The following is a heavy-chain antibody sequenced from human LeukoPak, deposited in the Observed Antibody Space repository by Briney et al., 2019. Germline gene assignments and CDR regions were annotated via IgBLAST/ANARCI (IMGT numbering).Heavy chain of an antibody. Sequence: SETLSLTCTVSGGSISTYYWSWIRQPPGRGLEWIAYIYYSGSTNYNPSLKSRATISVDTSKNQFSLKLNSVTAADTAVYYCARYRGSSSSFDDWGQGTLVTVSS. CDR3: ARYRGSSSSFDD. D-gene: IGHD3-10*01. J-gene: IGHJ4*02. CDR1: GGSISTYY. CDR2: IYYSGST. V-gene: IGHV4-59*01.